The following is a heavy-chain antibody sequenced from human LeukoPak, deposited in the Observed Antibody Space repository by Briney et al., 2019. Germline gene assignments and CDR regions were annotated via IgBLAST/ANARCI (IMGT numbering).Heavy chain of an antibody. CDR3: SADNTWIDY. CDR2: IYTDGRT. D-gene: IGHD1-1*01. V-gene: IGHV3-53*01. CDR1: GFSVSSSY. J-gene: IGHJ4*02. Sequence: GGSLRLSCAASGFSVSSSYMTWVRQAPGKGLEWVSVIYTDGRTDYADSVKGRFTVSRDSSENTLYLQMNSLRTVDTVVYYRSADNTWIDYWGQGALVTVSS.